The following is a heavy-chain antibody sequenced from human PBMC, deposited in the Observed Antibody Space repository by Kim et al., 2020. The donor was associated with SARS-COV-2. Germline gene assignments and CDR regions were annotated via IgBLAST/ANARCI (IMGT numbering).Heavy chain of an antibody. J-gene: IGHJ4*02. CDR2: ISSSSSYI. D-gene: IGHD4-17*01. CDR3: ASGDDYGDTTGGY. Sequence: GGSLRLSCADSGFTFSSYSMNWVRQAPGKGLEWVSSISSSSSYIYYADSVKGRFTISRDNAKNSLYLQMNSLRAEDTAVYYCASGDDYGDTTGGYWGQGTLVTVSS. CDR1: GFTFSSYS. V-gene: IGHV3-21*01.